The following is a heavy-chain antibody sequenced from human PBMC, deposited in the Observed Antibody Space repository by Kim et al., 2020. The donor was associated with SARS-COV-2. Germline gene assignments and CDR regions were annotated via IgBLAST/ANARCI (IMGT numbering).Heavy chain of an antibody. CDR2: ISYDGSNK. V-gene: IGHV3-30*04. CDR1: GFTFSSYA. CDR3: ARGVGGSVLRYFDWLSHFDY. Sequence: GGSLRLSCAASGFTFSSYAMHWVRQAPGKGLEWVAVISYDGSNKYYVDSVKGRFTISRDNSKNTLYLQMNSLRAEVTAVYYCARGVGGSVLRYFDWLSHFDYWGQGTLVTVSS. D-gene: IGHD3-9*01. J-gene: IGHJ4*02.